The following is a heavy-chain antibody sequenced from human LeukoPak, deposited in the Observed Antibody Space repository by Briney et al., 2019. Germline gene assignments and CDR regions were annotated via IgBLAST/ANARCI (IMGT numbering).Heavy chain of an antibody. V-gene: IGHV4-39*07. J-gene: IGHJ4*02. D-gene: IGHD4-23*01. Sequence: PSETLSLTCTVSGGSISSSSYYWGWIRQPPGKGLEWIGSIYYSGSTFYNPSLKGRVTISSDTSKNQYFLKLSSVTAADTAVYYCARGGGGNPLGYWGQGTLVTVSS. CDR1: GGSISSSSYY. CDR2: IYYSGST. CDR3: ARGGGGNPLGY.